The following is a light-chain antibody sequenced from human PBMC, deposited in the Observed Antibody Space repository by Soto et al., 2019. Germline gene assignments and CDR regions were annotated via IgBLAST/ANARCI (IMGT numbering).Light chain of an antibody. CDR2: GNN. CDR3: QSYDSSLSGVV. V-gene: IGLV1-40*01. CDR1: SSNIGANYN. J-gene: IGLJ2*01. Sequence: QSVLTQPPSVSGAPGQRVTISCSGSSSNIGANYNVHWYQQFPGTAPKLLIHGNNNRPSGVPDRFSGSKSGTSASLAITGLQAEDEADYYCQSYDSSLSGVVFGGGTQLTVL.